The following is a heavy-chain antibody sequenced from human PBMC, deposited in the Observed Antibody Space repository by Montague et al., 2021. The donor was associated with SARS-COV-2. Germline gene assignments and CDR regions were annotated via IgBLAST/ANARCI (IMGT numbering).Heavy chain of an antibody. J-gene: IGHJ4*02. D-gene: IGHD3-10*01. CDR1: GGSISNYY. CDR2: IYANGGT. V-gene: IGHV4-4*07. CDR3: ARSLDPSGTYYLPY. Sequence: SETLSLTCTVSGGSISNYYWSWIRQPAGKGLEWIGRIYANGGTNYNPSLKSRVTMSVDTSKDQFSLKLSSVTAADTAVYYCARSLDPSGTYYLPYWGQGTLVTVSS.